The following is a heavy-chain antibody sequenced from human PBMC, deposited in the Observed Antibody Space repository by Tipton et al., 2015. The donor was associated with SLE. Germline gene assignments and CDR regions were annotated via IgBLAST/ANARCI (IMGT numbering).Heavy chain of an antibody. CDR2: IYSDGST. Sequence: SLRLSCAASGFTLSSYGMHWVRQAPGKGLEWVSVIYSDGSTYYADSVKGRFTLSRDNSKNTLYLQMNSLRADDTAVYYCAKGMSGYDNGWSFFDYWGQGALVTVSS. D-gene: IGHD6-19*01. J-gene: IGHJ4*02. V-gene: IGHV3-23*03. CDR1: GFTLSSYG. CDR3: AKGMSGYDNGWSFFDY.